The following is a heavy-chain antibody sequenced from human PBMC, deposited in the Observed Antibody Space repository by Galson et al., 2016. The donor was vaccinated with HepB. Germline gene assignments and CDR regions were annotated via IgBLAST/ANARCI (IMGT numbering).Heavy chain of an antibody. J-gene: IGHJ4*02. CDR3: TTSSTRGYTYGPSAY. V-gene: IGHV3-15*01. CDR2: IKSYTDGGTT. CDR1: GFTFSRAW. D-gene: IGHD5-18*01. Sequence: SLRLSCAASGFTFSRAWMNWVRQAPGKGLEWVGRIKSYTDGGTTEYAAPMKGRFTFSRDESNNRLYLQMNSLKTEDTAVYYCTTSSTRGYTYGPSAYWSRGTLVAVSS.